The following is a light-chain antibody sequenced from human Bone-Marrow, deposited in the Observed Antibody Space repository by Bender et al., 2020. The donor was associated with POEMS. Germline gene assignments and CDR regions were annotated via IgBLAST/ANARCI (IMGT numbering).Light chain of an antibody. CDR2: DVA. J-gene: IGLJ1*01. CDR1: SSDIGDYNY. Sequence: QSALTQPRSVSGSPGQSITISCTATSSDIGDYNYISWYQQHPDKAPKLVISDVATRPSGVSNRFSGSKSANTASLTISGLQGDDEADYFCGSYTTTGSYVFGSGTRVTVL. CDR3: GSYTTTGSYV. V-gene: IGLV2-14*03.